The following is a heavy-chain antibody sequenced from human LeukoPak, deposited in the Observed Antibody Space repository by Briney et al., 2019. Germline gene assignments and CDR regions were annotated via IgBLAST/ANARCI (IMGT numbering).Heavy chain of an antibody. D-gene: IGHD3-22*01. Sequence: GESLKISCKGSGYSFTSFWIGLVGQMPGKGLGWLGIIYPGDSDTRYSPSFQGQVTISADKSIRTAYLQWSSLKTSDTAMYYCARQYYYDSSGYYQDNWFDPWGQGTLVSVP. J-gene: IGHJ5*02. CDR2: IYPGDSDT. V-gene: IGHV5-51*01. CDR1: GYSFTSFW. CDR3: ARQYYYDSSGYYQDNWFDP.